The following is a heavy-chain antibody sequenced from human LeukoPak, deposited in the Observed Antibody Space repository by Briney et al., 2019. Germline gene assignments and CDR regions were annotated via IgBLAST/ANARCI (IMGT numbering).Heavy chain of an antibody. CDR3: ARDRWGVNYYQYMDV. V-gene: IGHV1-18*01. CDR1: GYTFTSYG. Sequence: GASVKVSCKASGYTFTSYGISWVRQAPGQGLEWMGWISVYNGNTKYVQKFQGRVTMTTDTATSTAYMELSSLRADDTAVYYCARDRWGVNYYQYMDVWGKGTTVTVSS. CDR2: ISVYNGNT. J-gene: IGHJ6*03. D-gene: IGHD3-10*01.